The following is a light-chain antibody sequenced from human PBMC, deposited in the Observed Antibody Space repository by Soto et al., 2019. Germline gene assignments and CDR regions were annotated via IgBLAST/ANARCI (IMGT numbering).Light chain of an antibody. CDR1: SDDIGTYEY. Sequence: QSVLTQPPSVSGAPGQRVTISCIGSSDDIGTYEYISWHQHHPGKAPKLIIFGVYDRPSGISDRFSGSKSGNTASLTIFGLQVEDEAVYYCSSYTSGSTLPWVFGTGTKVTVL. CDR3: SSYTSGSTLPWV. CDR2: GVY. V-gene: IGLV2-14*01. J-gene: IGLJ1*01.